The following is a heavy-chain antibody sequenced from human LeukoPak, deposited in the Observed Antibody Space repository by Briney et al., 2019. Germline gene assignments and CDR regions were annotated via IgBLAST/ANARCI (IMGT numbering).Heavy chain of an antibody. J-gene: IGHJ4*02. CDR2: TYYRSKWYN. CDR3: ARDAGTTGWHTYDF. D-gene: IGHD3-9*01. V-gene: IGHV6-1*01. Sequence: SQTLSHTCAISGDSVSSNNGAWNWIRQSPSRGLEWLGRTYYRSKWYNDYAGSLMSRITISPDTSKNQFSLQVYSVTPEDTAVYYCARDAGTTGWHTYDFWGQGTLVTVSS. CDR1: GDSVSSNNGA.